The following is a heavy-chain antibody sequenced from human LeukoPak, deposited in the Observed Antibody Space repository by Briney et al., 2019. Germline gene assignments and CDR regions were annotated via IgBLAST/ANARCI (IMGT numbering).Heavy chain of an antibody. D-gene: IGHD6-19*01. V-gene: IGHV3-64D*06. J-gene: IGHJ4*02. Sequence: GGSLRLSCSASGITFSSHAMHWVRQAPGKGLEYVSAISDNGGMTFYADSVKGRFTIPRDNSKNTLYLQMSSLRGEDTAAYYCYVSGWTEDIDNWGQGTLVTVSS. CDR1: GITFSSHA. CDR2: ISDNGGMT. CDR3: YVSGWTEDIDN.